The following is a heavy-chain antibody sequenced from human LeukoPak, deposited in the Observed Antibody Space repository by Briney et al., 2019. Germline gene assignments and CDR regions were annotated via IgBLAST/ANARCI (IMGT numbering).Heavy chain of an antibody. CDR2: IKQDGSEK. CDR1: GFTFSSYW. Sequence: GGSLRLSCAASGFTFSSYWMSWVRQAPGKGLEWVANIKQDGSEKSYVDSVKGRFTISRDNAKNSLYLQMNSLRAEDTAVYYCARVGYSYGYFFDYWGQGTLVTVSS. J-gene: IGHJ4*02. CDR3: ARVGYSYGYFFDY. V-gene: IGHV3-7*01. D-gene: IGHD5-18*01.